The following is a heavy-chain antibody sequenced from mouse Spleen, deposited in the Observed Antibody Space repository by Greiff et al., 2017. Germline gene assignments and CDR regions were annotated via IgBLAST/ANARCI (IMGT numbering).Heavy chain of an antibody. D-gene: IGHD2-1*01. Sequence: EVQLVESEGGLVQPGSSMKLSCTASGFTFSDYYMAWVRQVPEKGLEWVANINYDGSSTYYLDSLKSRFIISRDNAKNILYLQMSSLKSEDTATYYCAREEGYGNYDGYAMDYWGQGTSVTVSS. CDR3: AREEGYGNYDGYAMDY. V-gene: IGHV5-16*01. CDR1: GFTFSDYY. J-gene: IGHJ4*01. CDR2: INYDGSST.